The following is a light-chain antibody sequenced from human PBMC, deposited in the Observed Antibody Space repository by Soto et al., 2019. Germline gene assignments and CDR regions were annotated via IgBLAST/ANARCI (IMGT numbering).Light chain of an antibody. CDR1: NSDVGNYNL. CDR3: TSPTPGSLYV. CDR2: AVS. J-gene: IGLJ1*01. V-gene: IGLV2-14*02. Sequence: QSALTQPASVSGSPGQWITISCAGTNSDVGNYNLVSWYQHHPGKAPRLIIYAVSKRPSGISDRFSGSKSGNTASLTISGLQAEDEADYFCTSPTPGSLYVFGSGTKVTVL.